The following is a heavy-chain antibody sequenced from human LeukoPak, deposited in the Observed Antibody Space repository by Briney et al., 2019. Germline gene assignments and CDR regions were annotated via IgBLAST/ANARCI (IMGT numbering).Heavy chain of an antibody. CDR2: INPNSGGT. CDR1: GYTFTGYY. J-gene: IGHJ4*02. D-gene: IGHD3-16*01. V-gene: IGHV1-2*06. Sequence: ASVKVSCKASGYTFTGYYMHLVRQAPGQGLEWMGRINPNSGGTNYAQKFQGRVTMTRDTSISTAYMELSRLRSDDTAVYYCAIRKGEPNIFDYWGQGTLVTVSS. CDR3: AIRKGEPNIFDY.